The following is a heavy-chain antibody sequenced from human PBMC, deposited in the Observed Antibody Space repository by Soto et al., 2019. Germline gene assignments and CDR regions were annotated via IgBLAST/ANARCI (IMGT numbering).Heavy chain of an antibody. Sequence: QVQLVQSGGEVKKPGASVKVSCKASGYTFTIYGINWVRQAPGQGLQWMGWISPDNGNTNYEQKLKGRVTMTTDTSTSTAYMELRSLRSDDTAVYYCARALGYSGYAGMDVWGQGTTVTVSS. CDR2: ISPDNGNT. J-gene: IGHJ6*02. CDR1: GYTFTIYG. V-gene: IGHV1-18*01. D-gene: IGHD5-12*01. CDR3: ARALGYSGYAGMDV.